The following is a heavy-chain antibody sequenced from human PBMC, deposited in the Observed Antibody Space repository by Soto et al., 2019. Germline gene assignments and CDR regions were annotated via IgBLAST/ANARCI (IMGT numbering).Heavy chain of an antibody. Sequence: QMQLVESGGGVVKPGGSLRLTCAASGFTFNSYPMPWARQAPAKGLEWVAVVSFNGSNNYYADSVKGRFTISKDNSKNTLYLQMNSLRREDTAVYYCARLPGPLVAVLYIYPLDGREAMSDVDVWGQGTTVTVSS. CDR2: VSFNGSNN. D-gene: IGHD6-19*01. V-gene: IGHV3-30-3*01. CDR3: ARLPGPLVAVLYIYPLDGREAMSDVDV. CDR1: GFTFNSYP. J-gene: IGHJ6*02.